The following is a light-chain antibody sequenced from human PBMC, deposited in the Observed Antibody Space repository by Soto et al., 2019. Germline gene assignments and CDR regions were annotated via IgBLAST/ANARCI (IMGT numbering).Light chain of an antibody. CDR1: QSVSSN. V-gene: IGKV3-15*01. Sequence: EIVMTQSPATLSVSPGERATLSCRASQSVSSNLAWYQQKPGQAPRLLIYGASTRAAGIPARFSGSGSGTEFSLTISSLHSEDFAVYYWQQYNNWPRTFGQGTKVEIK. CDR3: QQYNNWPRT. CDR2: GAS. J-gene: IGKJ1*01.